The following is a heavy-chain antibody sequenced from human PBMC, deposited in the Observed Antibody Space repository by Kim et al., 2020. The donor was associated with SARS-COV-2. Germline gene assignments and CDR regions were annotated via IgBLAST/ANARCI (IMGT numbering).Heavy chain of an antibody. CDR3: ASQGIRNYGMDV. CDR1: GGTFSSYT. V-gene: IGHV1-69*02. CDR2: IIPILGIA. D-gene: IGHD5-18*01. Sequence: SVKVSCKASGGTFSSYTISWVRQAPGQGLEWMGRIIPILGIANYAQKFQGRVTITADKSTSTAYMELSSLRSEDTAVYYCASQGIRNYGMDVWGQGTTVTVSS. J-gene: IGHJ6*02.